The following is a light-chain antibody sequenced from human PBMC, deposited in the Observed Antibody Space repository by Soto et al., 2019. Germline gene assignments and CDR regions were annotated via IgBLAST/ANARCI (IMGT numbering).Light chain of an antibody. CDR2: GAS. V-gene: IGKV3-20*01. J-gene: IGKJ1*01. CDR1: QSVSSTY. CDR3: QLYGSSHPRT. Sequence: EIVLTQSPGTLSLSPGERATLSCRASQSVSSTYLGWYQQKPGQAPRLLIYGASSRATGIPDRFSGSGSGTDFTLTIARLEPEDFAVYYCQLYGSSHPRTFGQGTKVEIK.